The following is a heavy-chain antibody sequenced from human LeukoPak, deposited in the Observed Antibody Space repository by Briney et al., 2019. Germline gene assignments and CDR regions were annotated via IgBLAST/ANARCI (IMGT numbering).Heavy chain of an antibody. D-gene: IGHD3-3*01. Sequence: GASVKVSCKASGYIFTDYYMHWVRQAPGQELGWMGRINPNSGGTNYAQKFQGRVTMTRDTSISTAYMDLSSLRSDDTAVYYCARHTTIFGVAIIDIWGQGTMVTVSS. V-gene: IGHV1-2*06. CDR1: GYIFTDYY. J-gene: IGHJ3*02. CDR2: INPNSGGT. CDR3: ARHTTIFGVAIIDI.